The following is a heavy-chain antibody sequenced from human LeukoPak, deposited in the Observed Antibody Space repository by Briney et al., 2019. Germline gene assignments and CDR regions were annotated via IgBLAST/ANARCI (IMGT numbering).Heavy chain of an antibody. V-gene: IGHV3-23*01. J-gene: IGHJ4*02. CDR3: AKVEGSGWSYLDF. D-gene: IGHD6-19*01. CDR1: GFTVSSDY. CDR2: FSGGGGST. Sequence: GGSLRLSCAASGFTVSSDYMSWARQAPGKGLEWVSAFSGGGGSTYYADSVKGRFTISRDNSKNTLYLQMNSLRAEDTAVYYCAKVEGSGWSYLDFWGQGTLVTVSS.